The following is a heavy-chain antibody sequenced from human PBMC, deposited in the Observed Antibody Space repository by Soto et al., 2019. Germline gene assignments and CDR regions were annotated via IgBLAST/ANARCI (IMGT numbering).Heavy chain of an antibody. D-gene: IGHD6-6*01. V-gene: IGHV3-48*02. CDR2: ISSSSSTI. CDR1: GFTLSSCS. CDR3: ARDIAAENAFDI. Sequence: PGGSLRLSCSASGFTLSSCSMNWVRQAPGKGLEWVSYISSSSSTIYYADSVKGRFTISRDNAKNSLYLQMNSLRDEDTAVYYCARDIAAENAFDIWGQGTMVTVSS. J-gene: IGHJ3*02.